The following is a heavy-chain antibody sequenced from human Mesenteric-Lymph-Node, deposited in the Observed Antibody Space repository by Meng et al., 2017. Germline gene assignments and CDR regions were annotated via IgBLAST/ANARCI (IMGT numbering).Heavy chain of an antibody. Sequence: ASVKVSCKASGYTFTSYYMHWVRQAPGQGLEWMGIINPSGGSTSYAQKFQGRVTMTRDTSTSTVYMELSSLRSEDTAVYYCARGCLDELWFGECRKWFDPWGQGTRVTVYS. CDR2: INPSGGST. CDR1: GYTFTSYY. CDR3: ARGCLDELWFGECRKWFDP. J-gene: IGHJ5*02. V-gene: IGHV1-46*01. D-gene: IGHD3-10*01.